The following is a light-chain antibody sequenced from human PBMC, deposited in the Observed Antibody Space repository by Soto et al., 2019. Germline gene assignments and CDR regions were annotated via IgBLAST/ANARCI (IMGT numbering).Light chain of an antibody. CDR3: CSYVGRNTYV. V-gene: IGLV2-11*01. CDR1: SSDVGGYND. CDR2: DIS. Sequence: QSVLTQPRSASGSPGQSITISCTGTSSDVGGYNDVSWYQQHAAKAPKLIIFDISKPTSGVPNPFSGSKSGTTASLTISGLPAEDEADYYCCSYVGRNTYVFGTGTKLTVL. J-gene: IGLJ1*01.